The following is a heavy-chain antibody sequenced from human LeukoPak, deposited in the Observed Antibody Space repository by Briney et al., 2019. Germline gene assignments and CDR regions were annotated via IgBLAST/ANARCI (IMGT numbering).Heavy chain of an antibody. CDR2: ISHEGSNK. CDR3: ARANRVIPLDY. J-gene: IGHJ4*02. Sequence: PGGSLRLSCAASGFTFSSYAMHWVRQAPGKGLEWVAVISHEGSNKYYADSVKGRFTISRGNSKNTLYLQMNSLRAEDTAVYYCARANRVIPLDYWGQGTLVTVSS. V-gene: IGHV3-30-3*01. D-gene: IGHD2-21*01. CDR1: GFTFSSYA.